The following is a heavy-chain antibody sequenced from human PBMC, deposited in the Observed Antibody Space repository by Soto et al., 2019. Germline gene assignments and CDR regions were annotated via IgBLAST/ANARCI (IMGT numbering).Heavy chain of an antibody. CDR1: GFTFTSSA. Sequence: QMQLVQSGPEVKKPGTSVKVSCKASGFTFTSSAVQWVRQARGQRLEWIGWIVVGSGNTNYAQKFQERVTITRDMSTSTAYMELSSLRSEDMAVYYCAAVGNLSTTLYVWGSYQPHAFDIWGQGTMVTVSS. D-gene: IGHD3-16*02. CDR2: IVVGSGNT. J-gene: IGHJ3*02. CDR3: AAVGNLSTTLYVWGSYQPHAFDI. V-gene: IGHV1-58*01.